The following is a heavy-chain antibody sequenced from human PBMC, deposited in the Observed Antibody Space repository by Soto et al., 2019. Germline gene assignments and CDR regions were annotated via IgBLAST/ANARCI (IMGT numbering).Heavy chain of an antibody. D-gene: IGHD3-9*01. CDR3: ARAQYYDILTGYDY. V-gene: IGHV4-34*01. Sequence: PSETLSLTCAVYGGSFSGYYWSWIRQPPGKGLEWIGEINHSGSTNYNPSLKSRVTISVDTSKNQFSLKLSSVTAADTAVYYCARAQYYDILTGYDYWGQGTLVTVS. J-gene: IGHJ4*02. CDR1: GGSFSGYY. CDR2: INHSGST.